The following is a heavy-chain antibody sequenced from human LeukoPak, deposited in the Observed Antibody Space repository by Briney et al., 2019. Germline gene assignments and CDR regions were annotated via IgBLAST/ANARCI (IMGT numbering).Heavy chain of an antibody. Sequence: GGSLRLSCAASGFTFSSYAMRWVRQAPGQGLEWVSPISGSGGSTYYADSVKGRFTISRDNSKNTLYLQMNSLRAEDTAVYYCAKDLGCSGGSCDYWGQGTLVTVSS. V-gene: IGHV3-23*01. CDR1: GFTFSSYA. CDR3: AKDLGCSGGSCDY. CDR2: ISGSGGST. D-gene: IGHD2-15*01. J-gene: IGHJ4*02.